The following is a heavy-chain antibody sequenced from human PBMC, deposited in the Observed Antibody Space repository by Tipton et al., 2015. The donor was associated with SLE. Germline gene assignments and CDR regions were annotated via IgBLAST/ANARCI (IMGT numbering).Heavy chain of an antibody. J-gene: IGHJ3*02. D-gene: IGHD5-12*01. V-gene: IGHV3-33*06. CDR1: GFTFDDYA. CDR3: AKDLSSAYDLGSAFDI. CDR2: IWYDGSDK. Sequence: QLVQSGGGLVQPGRSLRLSCAASGFTFDDYAMHWVRQAPGKGLEWVTVIWYDGSDKKYAESVEGRFIISRDNSKNTLYLQMNSLRAEDTALYYCAKDLSSAYDLGSAFDIWGHGTMVTVSS.